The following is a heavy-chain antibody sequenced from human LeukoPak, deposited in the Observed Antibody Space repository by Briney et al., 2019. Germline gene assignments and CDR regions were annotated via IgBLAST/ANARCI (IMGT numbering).Heavy chain of an antibody. CDR1: GFSFSSYA. V-gene: IGHV3-7*01. CDR2: IKQDGSEK. D-gene: IGHD3-10*01. J-gene: IGHJ4*02. Sequence: GGSLRLSCAASGFSFSSYAMSWVRQAPGKGLEWVANIKQDGSEKYYVDSVKGRFTISRDNAKNSLYLQMNSLRAEDTAVYYCARDRYGSGSVDYWGQGTLVTVSS. CDR3: ARDRYGSGSVDY.